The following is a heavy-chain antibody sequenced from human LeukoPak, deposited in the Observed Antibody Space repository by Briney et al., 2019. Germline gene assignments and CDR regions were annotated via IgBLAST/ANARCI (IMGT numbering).Heavy chain of an antibody. D-gene: IGHD6-13*01. J-gene: IGHJ1*01. CDR3: ARGLWGQQIGDPTREYFQH. CDR2: ISYDGSNK. Sequence: GGSLRLSCAASGFTFSSYAMHWVRQAPGKGLEWVAVISYDGSNKYYADSVKGRFTISRDNSKNTLYLQMNSLRAEDTAVYYCARGLWGQQIGDPTREYFQHWGQGTLVTVSS. CDR1: GFTFSSYA. V-gene: IGHV3-30-3*01.